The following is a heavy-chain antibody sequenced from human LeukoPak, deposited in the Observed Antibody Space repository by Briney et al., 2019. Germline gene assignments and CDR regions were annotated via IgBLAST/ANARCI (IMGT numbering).Heavy chain of an antibody. V-gene: IGHV4-59*08. Sequence: NPSETLSLTCTVSGGSISSYFWSLIRPAPGEGLEWVWDIYYSGSTNYNPSLKSRVTISVDTSKNQFSLKLSSVTAADTAVYYCARRGGFMVRGVTPFDYWGQGTLVTVSS. CDR3: ARRGGFMVRGVTPFDY. J-gene: IGHJ4*02. D-gene: IGHD3-10*01. CDR1: GGSISSYF. CDR2: IYYSGST.